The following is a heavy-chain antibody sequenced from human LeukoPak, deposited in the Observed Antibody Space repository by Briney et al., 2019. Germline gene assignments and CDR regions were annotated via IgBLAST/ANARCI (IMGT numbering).Heavy chain of an antibody. CDR1: GFTFSSYA. J-gene: IGHJ4*02. V-gene: IGHV3-30*04. CDR3: ARDHPGGSRSFDY. CDR2: ISYDGSNK. D-gene: IGHD3-10*01. Sequence: GRSLRLSCAASGFTFSSYAMHWVRQAPGKGLEWVAVISYDGSNKYYADSVKGRFTISRDNSKNTLYLQMNSLRAEDTAVYYCARDHPGGSRSFDYWGQGNLVTGSS.